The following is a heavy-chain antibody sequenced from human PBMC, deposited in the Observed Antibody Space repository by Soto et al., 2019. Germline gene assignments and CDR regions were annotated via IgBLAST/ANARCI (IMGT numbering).Heavy chain of an antibody. J-gene: IGHJ5*02. Sequence: SETLSLTCTVSGGSVSSGSYYWSWIRQPPGKGLEWIGSIYYSGSTYYNPSLKSRVTISVDTSKNQFSLKLSSVTAADTAVYYCASPKIAFYNWFDPWGQGTLVTVSS. CDR3: ASPKIAFYNWFDP. CDR2: IYYSGST. V-gene: IGHV4-39*01. D-gene: IGHD3-3*02. CDR1: GGSVSSGSYY.